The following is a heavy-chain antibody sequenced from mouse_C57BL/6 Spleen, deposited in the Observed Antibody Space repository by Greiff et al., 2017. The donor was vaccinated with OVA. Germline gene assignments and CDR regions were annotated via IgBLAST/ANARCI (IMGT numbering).Heavy chain of an antibody. CDR3: AYGSNYFDY. J-gene: IGHJ2*01. CDR1: GFTFSSYA. V-gene: IGHV5-4*01. D-gene: IGHD1-1*01. CDR2: ISDGGSYT. Sequence: EVQRVESGGGLVKPGGSLKLSCAASGFTFSSYAMSWVRQTPEKRLEWVATISDGGSYTYYPDNVKGRFTISRDNAKNNLYLQMSHLKSEDTAMYYCAYGSNYFDYWGQGTTLTVSS.